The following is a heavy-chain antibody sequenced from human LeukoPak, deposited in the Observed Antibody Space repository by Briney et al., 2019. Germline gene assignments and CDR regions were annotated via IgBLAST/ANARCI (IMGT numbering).Heavy chain of an antibody. CDR2: IYHSGST. V-gene: IGHV4-38-2*02. J-gene: IGHJ4*02. CDR1: GYSISSGYY. CDR3: ARPSYYGYADY. Sequence: PSETLSLTCTVSGYSISSGYYWGWIRQPPGKGLEWIGSIYHSGSTYYNPSLKSRVTISVDTSKNQFSLKLSSVTAADTAVYYCARPSYYGYADYWGQGTLVTVSS. D-gene: IGHD3-10*01.